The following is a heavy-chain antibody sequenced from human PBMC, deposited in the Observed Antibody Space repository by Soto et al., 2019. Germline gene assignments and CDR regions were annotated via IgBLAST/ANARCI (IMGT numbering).Heavy chain of an antibody. CDR2: ISGSDSST. J-gene: IGHJ4*02. V-gene: IGHV3-23*01. Sequence: EVHLLESGGGLVQPGGSLRLSCAASGFTFSSYAMTWVRQAPGKGLEWVSVISGSDSSTYYADSVKGRFTISRDNSKNTLHLQMNSLRADDAAIYYCAKGSSSSSWYPAYWGQGTLVTVSS. CDR1: GFTFSSYA. CDR3: AKGSSSSSWYPAY. D-gene: IGHD6-13*01.